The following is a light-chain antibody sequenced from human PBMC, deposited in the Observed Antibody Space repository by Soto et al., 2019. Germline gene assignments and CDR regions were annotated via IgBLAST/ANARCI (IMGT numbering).Light chain of an antibody. Sequence: DIQMTQSPSTLSASVGDRVTITCRASQSISSWLAWYQQKPGKAPKLLIYKASSLESGVPSRFSGSGSGKEFTLTISSLQPDDFATYYCQQYDNYWTFGQGNKVEIK. CDR1: QSISSW. CDR2: KAS. J-gene: IGKJ1*01. CDR3: QQYDNYWT. V-gene: IGKV1-5*03.